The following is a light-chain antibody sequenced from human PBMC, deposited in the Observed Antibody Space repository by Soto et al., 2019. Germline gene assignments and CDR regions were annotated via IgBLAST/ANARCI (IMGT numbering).Light chain of an antibody. CDR1: RSVLHSSNNKNY. Sequence: DIVMTQSPDSLAVSLGERATVNCKSSRSVLHSSNNKNYLAWYQQKPGQPPKLLIYWTSTRESGVPDRFSGSGSETDFTLTISSLQAEDVAVSYCHQYFSSPPTFGQGTKLEIK. V-gene: IGKV4-1*01. J-gene: IGKJ2*01. CDR2: WTS. CDR3: HQYFSSPPT.